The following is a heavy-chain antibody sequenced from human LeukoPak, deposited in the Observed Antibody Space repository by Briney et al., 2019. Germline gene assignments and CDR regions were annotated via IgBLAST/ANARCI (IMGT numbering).Heavy chain of an antibody. J-gene: IGHJ4*02. V-gene: IGHV4-34*01. CDR1: GGSFSGYY. D-gene: IGHD6-13*01. Sequence: SETLSLTCAVYGGSFSGYYWSWIRQPPGKGLEWIGEINHSGSTNYNPPLKSRVTISVDTSKNQFSLKLSSVTAADTAVYYCARGRYSSSWYDYWGQGTLVTVSS. CDR3: ARGRYSSSWYDY. CDR2: INHSGST.